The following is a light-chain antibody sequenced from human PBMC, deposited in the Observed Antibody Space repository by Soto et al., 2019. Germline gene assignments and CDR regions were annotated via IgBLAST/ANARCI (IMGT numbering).Light chain of an antibody. CDR2: CAS. CDR3: QQYGGSPPNT. J-gene: IGKJ2*01. Sequence: EIVLTQSPGTLSLSPGERATLSCRASQSVSSNYLAWYQQKPGQAPRLLIYCASSRATGIPDRFSGSGSGTDFTLTISRLEPEDFAVYYCQQYGGSPPNTFGQGTKLEI. V-gene: IGKV3-20*01. CDR1: QSVSSNY.